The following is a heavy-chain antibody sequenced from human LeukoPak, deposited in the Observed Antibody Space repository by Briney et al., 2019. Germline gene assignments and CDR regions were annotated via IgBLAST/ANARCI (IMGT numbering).Heavy chain of an antibody. CDR1: GFTFNNYA. J-gene: IGHJ4*02. Sequence: GSLRLSXAASGFTFNNYAMSWVRQAPGKGLEWVSSISGSGGCTYYADSVKGRFTISRDNSNNTLYLQMNSLRAEDTAVYYRANRVAGRQYFDYWGQGTLVTVSS. D-gene: IGHD6-19*01. V-gene: IGHV3-23*01. CDR3: ANRVAGRQYFDY. CDR2: ISGSGGCT.